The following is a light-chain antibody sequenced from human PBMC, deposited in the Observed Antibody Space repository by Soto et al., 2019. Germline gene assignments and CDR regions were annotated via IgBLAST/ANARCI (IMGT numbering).Light chain of an antibody. CDR2: GNN. CDR3: ATWDDSLNGRV. Sequence: QSILTQPPSASGTPVQRVTSSCSGSSSNIRSNTVNWYQQLPGTAPKLLIYGNNQRPSGVPDRFSASESGTSASLAISGLQSDDEADYYCATWDDSLNGRVFGGGTKLTVL. J-gene: IGLJ3*02. V-gene: IGLV1-44*01. CDR1: SSNIRSNT.